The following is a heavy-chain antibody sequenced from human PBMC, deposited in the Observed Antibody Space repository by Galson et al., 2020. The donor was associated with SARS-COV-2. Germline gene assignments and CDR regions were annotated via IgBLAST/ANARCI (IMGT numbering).Heavy chain of an antibody. V-gene: IGHV3-30*07. CDR3: ARETDDHTSSWYDH. Sequence: WVAIISYDGTTKYNSDSVKGRFTISRDNSKNTLYLQMNSLRPDDTAVYYCARETDDHTSSWYDHWGQGTLVTVSS. J-gene: IGHJ5*02. CDR2: ISYDGTTK. D-gene: IGHD6-13*01.